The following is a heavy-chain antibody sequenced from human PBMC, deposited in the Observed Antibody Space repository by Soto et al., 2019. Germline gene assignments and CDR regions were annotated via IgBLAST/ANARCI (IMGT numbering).Heavy chain of an antibody. CDR2: IKSKTDGWTT. D-gene: IGHD2-15*01. J-gene: IGHJ6*02. V-gene: IGHV3-15*01. CDR1: GFTFSNAL. Sequence: GGSLRLSCAASGFTFSNALMSGVRQAPGKGLEWVGRIKSKTDGWTTDYAAPVKGRFTISRDDSKNTLYLQMNSLKTEDTAVYYCTTSVRGGSRYLPYGMDVWGQGTTVTVSS. CDR3: TTSVRGGSRYLPYGMDV.